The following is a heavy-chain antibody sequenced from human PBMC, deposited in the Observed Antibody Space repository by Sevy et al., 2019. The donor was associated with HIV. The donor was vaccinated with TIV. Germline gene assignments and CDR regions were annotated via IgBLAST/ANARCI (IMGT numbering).Heavy chain of an antibody. J-gene: IGHJ4*02. CDR1: GDSINTYY. V-gene: IGHV4-59*08. Sequence: SETLSLTCTVSGDSINTYYWSWIRQPPGKGLEWIGYVSHSGNTNYNPSLKSRVSMSRDTSRNQFSLKVKSVTAADTAVYYCARLRWDLVVVPGATPGCYFDYWGQGTLVTVSS. CDR3: ARLRWDLVVVPGATPGCYFDY. D-gene: IGHD2-2*01. CDR2: VSHSGNT.